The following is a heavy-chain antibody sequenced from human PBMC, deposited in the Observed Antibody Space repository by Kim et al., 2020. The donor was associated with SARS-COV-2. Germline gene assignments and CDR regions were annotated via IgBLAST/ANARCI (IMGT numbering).Heavy chain of an antibody. CDR3: TTFGQLVRKRVDY. D-gene: IGHD6-6*01. J-gene: IGHJ4*02. Sequence: YAAPVKGRFTISRDDSKNTLYLQMNSLKTEDTAVYYCTTFGQLVRKRVDYWGQGTLVTVSS. V-gene: IGHV3-15*01.